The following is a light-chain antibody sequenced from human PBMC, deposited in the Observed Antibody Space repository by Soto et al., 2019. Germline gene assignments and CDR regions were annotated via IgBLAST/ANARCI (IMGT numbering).Light chain of an antibody. V-gene: IGKV3-11*01. J-gene: IGKJ5*01. Sequence: ENGLSQSPATVSLSPGERATLSCRAGQNIGTSLVWSQQKPGQSPRLLIYDASHRATGVPARFSGSGSGTDFTLTISSLEPEDFAVYYCQQRSVWPITFGQGTRLEI. CDR1: QNIGTS. CDR2: DAS. CDR3: QQRSVWPIT.